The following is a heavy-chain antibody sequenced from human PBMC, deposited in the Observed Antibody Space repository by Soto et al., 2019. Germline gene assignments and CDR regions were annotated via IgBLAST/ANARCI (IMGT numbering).Heavy chain of an antibody. Sequence: QVQLQESGPGLVKPSQTLSLTCTVSGGSISSGDYYWSWIRQPPGKGLEWIGYIYHSGSTYYNPSPKRRVTISVDTSTNQFSLKLSPVTAADPAVYYCARERPGGARLDPWGQGTLVTVSS. CDR2: IYHSGST. CDR1: GGSISSGDYY. V-gene: IGHV4-30-4*01. J-gene: IGHJ5*02. D-gene: IGHD2-15*01. CDR3: ARERPGGARLDP.